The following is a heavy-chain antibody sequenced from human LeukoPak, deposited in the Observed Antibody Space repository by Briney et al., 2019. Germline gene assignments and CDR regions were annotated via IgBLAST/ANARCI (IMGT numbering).Heavy chain of an antibody. Sequence: ASVKVSCKASGYTFTSYDINWVRQAPGQGLEWMGIINPSGGSTTYAQKFQDRITMTRDTSTSTVYMELSSLRSEDTAVYYCARDSGSYGMDVWGQGTTVTVSS. CDR2: INPSGGST. J-gene: IGHJ6*02. D-gene: IGHD3-22*01. V-gene: IGHV1-46*01. CDR1: GYTFTSYD. CDR3: ARDSGSYGMDV.